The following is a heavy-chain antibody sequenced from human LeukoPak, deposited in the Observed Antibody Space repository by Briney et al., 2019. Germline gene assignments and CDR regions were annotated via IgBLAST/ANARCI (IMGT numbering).Heavy chain of an antibody. CDR3: AKSHASMWNVYYY. J-gene: IGHJ4*02. CDR1: RFPFSSYA. Sequence: GGSPRLSCAASRFPFSSYAMSCVRLTPGKGVGCVSDISDSGDSTQYADSVKGRFIISRDNSQKTLFLQMNSLRGEDTAVYYCAKSHASMWNVYYYWGQGSLVTVSS. V-gene: IGHV3-23*01. D-gene: IGHD1-1*01. CDR2: ISDSGDST.